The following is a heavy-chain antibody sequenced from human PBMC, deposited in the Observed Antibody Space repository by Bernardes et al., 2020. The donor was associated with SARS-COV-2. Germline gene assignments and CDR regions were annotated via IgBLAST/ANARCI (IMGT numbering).Heavy chain of an antibody. Sequence: ASVKVSCKASGYTFTSYYMHWVRQAPGQGLEWMGIINPSGGSTSYAQKFQGRVTMTRDTSTSTVYMELSSLRSEDTALYYCARGGRYCSSTSCYALDYWGQGTLVTVSS. CDR2: INPSGGST. CDR3: ARGGRYCSSTSCYALDY. D-gene: IGHD2-2*01. J-gene: IGHJ4*02. V-gene: IGHV1-46*01. CDR1: GYTFTSYY.